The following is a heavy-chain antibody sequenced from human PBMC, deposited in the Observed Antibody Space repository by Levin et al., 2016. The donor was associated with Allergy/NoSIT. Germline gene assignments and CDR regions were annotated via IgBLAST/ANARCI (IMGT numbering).Heavy chain of an antibody. D-gene: IGHD3-10*01. CDR3: ARDLTMVRGGNRYYYYGMDV. J-gene: IGHJ6*02. CDR1: GFTFSNYW. V-gene: IGHV3-21*01. Sequence: GGSLRLSCAASGFTFSNYWMHWVRQAPGKGLEWVSSISSSSSYIYYADSVKGRFTISRDNAKNSLYLQMNSLRAEDTAVYYCARDLTMVRGGNRYYYYGMDVWGQGTTVTVSS. CDR2: ISSSSSYI.